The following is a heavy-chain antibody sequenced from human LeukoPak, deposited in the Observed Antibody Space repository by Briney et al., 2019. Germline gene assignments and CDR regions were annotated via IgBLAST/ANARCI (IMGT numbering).Heavy chain of an antibody. CDR2: ISSSSSYI. CDR3: ARSYYDYVWGSYSL. D-gene: IGHD3-16*01. CDR1: GFTFSSYS. Sequence: GGSLRLSCAASGFTFSSYSMHWVRQAPGKGLEWVSSISSSSSYIYYADSVKGRFTISRDNPKNSLYLKMNSLRAEDTAVYYCARSYYDYVWGSYSLWGQGALVTVSS. V-gene: IGHV3-21*01. J-gene: IGHJ4*02.